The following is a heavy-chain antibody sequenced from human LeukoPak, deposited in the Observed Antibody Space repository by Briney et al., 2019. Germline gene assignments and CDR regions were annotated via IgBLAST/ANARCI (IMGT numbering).Heavy chain of an antibody. V-gene: IGHV3-21*01. CDR2: ISSSSSYI. J-gene: IGHJ4*02. CDR1: GFTFSRYS. D-gene: IGHD5-12*01. Sequence: GGSLRLSCAASGFTFSRYSMNWVRQAPGKGLEWVSSISSSSSYIYYADSVKGRFTISRDNAKNSVFLQMNSLRVEDTAAYYCARVLGGYSGPGGLWGQGTLVTVSS. CDR3: ARVLGGYSGPGGL.